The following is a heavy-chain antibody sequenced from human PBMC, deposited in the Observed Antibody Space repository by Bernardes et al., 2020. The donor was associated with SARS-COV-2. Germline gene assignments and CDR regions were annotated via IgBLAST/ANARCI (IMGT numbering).Heavy chain of an antibody. CDR2: INPNSGGT. CDR3: ASPRVLRYFDWSDYYYGMDV. J-gene: IGHJ6*02. D-gene: IGHD3-9*01. V-gene: IGHV1-2*02. Sequence: ASVKVSCKASGYTFTGYYMHWVRQAPGQGLEWMGWINPNSGGTNYAQKFQGRVTMTRDTSISTAYMELSRLRSDDTAVYYCASPRVLRYFDWSDYYYGMDVWGQGTTVTVSS. CDR1: GYTFTGYY.